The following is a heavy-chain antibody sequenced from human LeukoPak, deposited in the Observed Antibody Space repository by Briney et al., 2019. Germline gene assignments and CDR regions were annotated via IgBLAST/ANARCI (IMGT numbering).Heavy chain of an antibody. V-gene: IGHV3-7*01. J-gene: IGHJ6*03. D-gene: IGHD6-19*01. Sequence: PGGSLRLSCAASGFTFRSYWMSWVRQAPGKGLEWVANIKQDGSEKYYVDPVKGRFTISRDNAKNSLYLQMNSLRAEDTAVYYCAREGGGSSGWFPYYYYYYMDVWGKGTTVTVSS. CDR1: GFTFRSYW. CDR3: AREGGGSSGWFPYYYYYYMDV. CDR2: IKQDGSEK.